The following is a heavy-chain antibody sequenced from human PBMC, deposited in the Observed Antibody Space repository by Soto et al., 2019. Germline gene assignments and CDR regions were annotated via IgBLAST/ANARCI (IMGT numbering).Heavy chain of an antibody. J-gene: IGHJ6*02. V-gene: IGHV1-3*01. CDR3: ARAACSSTSCYNYYAYGMDV. D-gene: IGHD2-2*01. CDR1: GYTFTTYS. Sequence: ASVKVSCKASGYTFTTYSMHWVRQAPGQRLEWMGWIHAGNGNTEHSQKFQGRVTITRDTSASTAYLELGSLRSEDTAVYYCARAACSSTSCYNYYAYGMDVWGQGTAVTVSS. CDR2: IHAGNGNT.